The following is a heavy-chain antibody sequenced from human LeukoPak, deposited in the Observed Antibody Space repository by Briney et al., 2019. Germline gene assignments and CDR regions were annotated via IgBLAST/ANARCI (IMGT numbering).Heavy chain of an antibody. V-gene: IGHV1-18*01. CDR2: ISPYNGNT. D-gene: IGHD2-2*02. Sequence: EASVKVSCKASGYTFTNYGLSWVRQAPGQGLEWMGWISPYNGNTYYAHKLQGRVTMTTDTSTTTAYMELRSLRSDDAAVYYCARDLDIVVVAAAVRHYGLDVWGQGTTVTVSS. CDR1: GYTFTNYG. J-gene: IGHJ6*02. CDR3: ARDLDIVVVAAAVRHYGLDV.